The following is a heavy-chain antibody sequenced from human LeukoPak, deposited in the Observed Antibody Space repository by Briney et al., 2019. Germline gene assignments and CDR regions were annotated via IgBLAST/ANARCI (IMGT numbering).Heavy chain of an antibody. V-gene: IGHV3-30*18. CDR2: VSYDGSDK. J-gene: IGHJ4*02. D-gene: IGHD3-22*01. CDR1: GFTFSNYG. Sequence: QPARSLRLSCAASGFTFSNYGMHWVSQAPGKGLEWVASVSYDGSDKNYADSVKGRFSISRDNSDNTLYLQINCLGTTDTAVSFCAKAACYYGSGYYYYFDYWGQGTLVTVSS. CDR3: AKAACYYGSGYYYYFDY.